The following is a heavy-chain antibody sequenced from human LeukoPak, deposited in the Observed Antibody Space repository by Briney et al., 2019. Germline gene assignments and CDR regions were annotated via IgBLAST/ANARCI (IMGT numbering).Heavy chain of an antibody. CDR1: GGTFSSYA. J-gene: IGHJ4*02. CDR2: IIPIFGTA. Sequence: SVKVSCKASGGTFSSYAISWVRQAPGQGLEWTGGIIPIFGTANYAQKFQGRVTITADESTSTAYMELSSLRSEDTAVYYCARGSGGITIFGVVINRFDYWGQGTLVTVSS. CDR3: ARGSGGITIFGVVINRFDY. D-gene: IGHD3-3*01. V-gene: IGHV1-69*01.